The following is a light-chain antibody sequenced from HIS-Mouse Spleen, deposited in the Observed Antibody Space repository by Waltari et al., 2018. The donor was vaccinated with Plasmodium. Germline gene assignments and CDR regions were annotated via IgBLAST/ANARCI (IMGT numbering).Light chain of an antibody. J-gene: IGLJ3*02. CDR1: ALPTKF. CDR2: EDS. Sequence: YEPTQPPSVSVSPGQTARLTYPGGALPTKFAYWYQQKSGQAPVLVIYEDSKRPSGIPERFSGSSSGTMATLTISGAQVEDEADYYCYSTDSSGNHRVFGGGTKLTVL. CDR3: YSTDSSGNHRV. V-gene: IGLV3-10*01.